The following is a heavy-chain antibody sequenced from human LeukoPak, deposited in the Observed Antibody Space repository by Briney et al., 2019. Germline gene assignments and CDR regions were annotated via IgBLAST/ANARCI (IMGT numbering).Heavy chain of an antibody. V-gene: IGHV1-2*06. CDR1: GYTFTGYY. Sequence: GASVKVSWKASGYTFTGYYMHWVRQAPGQGLEWMGRINPNSGGTNYAQKFQGRVTMTRDTSISTAYMELSRLRSDDTAVYYCARTKGTYYYDSSGYYALPLDALDIWGQGTMVTVSS. D-gene: IGHD3-22*01. CDR2: INPNSGGT. CDR3: ARTKGTYYYDSSGYYALPLDALDI. J-gene: IGHJ3*02.